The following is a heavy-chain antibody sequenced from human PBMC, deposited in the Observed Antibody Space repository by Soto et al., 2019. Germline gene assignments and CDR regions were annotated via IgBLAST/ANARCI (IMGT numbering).Heavy chain of an antibody. CDR1: GYTFTSYG. V-gene: IGHV1-18*01. CDR3: ARERLDFWSGYPGEPFDI. D-gene: IGHD3-3*01. Sequence: ASVKVSCKASGYTFTSYGISWVRQAPGQGLEWMGWISAYNGNTNYAQKLQGRVTMTTDTSTSTAYMELRSLRSDDTAVYYCARERLDFWSGYPGEPFDIWGKGTMVTVSS. CDR2: ISAYNGNT. J-gene: IGHJ3*02.